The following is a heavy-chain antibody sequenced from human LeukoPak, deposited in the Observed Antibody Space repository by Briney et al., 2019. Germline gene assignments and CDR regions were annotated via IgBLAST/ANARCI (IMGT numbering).Heavy chain of an antibody. J-gene: IGHJ4*02. D-gene: IGHD6-13*01. CDR1: GFTFTSYG. CDR2: ISAYNGST. CDR3: ARSSTLAAAGTGLDY. V-gene: IGHV1-18*01. Sequence: ASVKVSCKASGFTFTSYGISWVRQAPGQGLEWMGWISAYNGSTNYAQKLQGRVTMTTDTSTSTAYMELRSLRSDDTAVYYCARSSTLAAAGTGLDYWGQGTLVTASS.